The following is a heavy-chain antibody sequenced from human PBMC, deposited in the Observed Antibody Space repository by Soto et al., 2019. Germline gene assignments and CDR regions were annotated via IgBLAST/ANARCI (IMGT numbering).Heavy chain of an antibody. Sequence: QITLKESGPTLVKPTQTLTLTCSFSGFSLTTSGVGVGWVRQSPEKTLEWLGLIFWDDDKRYSPSLRSRLTIAKDTSKNQVVLTLTNVEPVDTATYYCARILTATGGHFDSWGQGALVTVSS. CDR2: IFWDDDK. V-gene: IGHV2-5*02. CDR3: ARILTATGGHFDS. D-gene: IGHD2-8*02. J-gene: IGHJ4*02. CDR1: GFSLTTSGVG.